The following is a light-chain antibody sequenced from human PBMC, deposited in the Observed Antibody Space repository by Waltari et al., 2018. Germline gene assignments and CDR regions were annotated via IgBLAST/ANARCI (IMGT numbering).Light chain of an antibody. J-gene: IGKJ2*01. CDR2: AAS. V-gene: IGKV1-39*01. CDR3: QQSYSSPPHT. Sequence: DIQMTQSPSSLSASVGDRVTITCRASQNLLSYLNRYQQKPGKAPNLLIYAASNLQSGIPSRFSGGGCGTDVTLTISSLQPEDSATYYCQQSYSSPPHTFGQGTKLEIK. CDR1: QNLLSY.